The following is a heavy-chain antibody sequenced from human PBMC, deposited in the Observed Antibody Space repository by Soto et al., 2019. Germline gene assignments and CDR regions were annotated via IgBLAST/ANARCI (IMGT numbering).Heavy chain of an antibody. V-gene: IGHV3-23*01. Sequence: GGSLRLSCAASEFTFSSSAMSWVRQATGKGLQWVSTISGGGGATYYADSVKGRFTISRDNSKNTLYLQMNRLRVEDTAVYYCTKGDSCTNGICYSSFDSWGQGTLVTVSS. CDR2: ISGGGGAT. CDR3: TKGDSCTNGICYSSFDS. D-gene: IGHD2-8*01. CDR1: EFTFSSSA. J-gene: IGHJ4*02.